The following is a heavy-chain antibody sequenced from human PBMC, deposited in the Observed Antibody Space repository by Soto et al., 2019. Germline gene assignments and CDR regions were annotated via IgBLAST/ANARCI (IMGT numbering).Heavy chain of an antibody. D-gene: IGHD3-10*01. V-gene: IGHV1-3*01. Sequence: QVQLVQSGAEVKKPGASVKVSCKASGYTFTSYAMHWVRQAPGQRLEWMGWINAGNGNTKYSQKFQGRVTITRDTSASTAYMELSSLRSEDTAVYYCARGPGGYYGSGSYSGAFDIWGQGTMVTVSS. J-gene: IGHJ3*02. CDR1: GYTFTSYA. CDR3: ARGPGGYYGSGSYSGAFDI. CDR2: INAGNGNT.